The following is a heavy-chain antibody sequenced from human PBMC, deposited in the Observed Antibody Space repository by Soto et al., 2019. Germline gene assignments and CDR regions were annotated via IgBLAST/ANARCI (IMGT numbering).Heavy chain of an antibody. CDR3: ARELAVYCSTVICLGAFDI. CDR2: LSSRGFST. CDR1: GFTFNDYA. J-gene: IGHJ3*02. V-gene: IGHV3-23*01. Sequence: EVQLLESGGDLVQPGGSLRLSCAASGFTFNDYALTWVRQVPGKGLEWVSSLSSRGFSTHYAESVKGRFTISRDNIKNTVYLQMDSLRAEDTAVYDCARELAVYCSTVICLGAFDIWGQATLVNVSS. D-gene: IGHD2-2*01.